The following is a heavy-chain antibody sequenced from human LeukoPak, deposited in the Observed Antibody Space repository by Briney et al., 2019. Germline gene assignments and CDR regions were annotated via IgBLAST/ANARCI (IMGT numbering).Heavy chain of an antibody. CDR2: LYYSGST. Sequence: SETLSLTCTVSGGSISSYYWTWIRQPPGKGLECIGYLYYSGSTDYNPSLKSRVTISVDTSKNQFSLKLSSVTAADTAVYYCARLSSSWTNWFDPWGQGTLVTVS. CDR1: GGSISSYY. J-gene: IGHJ5*02. D-gene: IGHD6-13*01. CDR3: ARLSSSWTNWFDP. V-gene: IGHV4-59*08.